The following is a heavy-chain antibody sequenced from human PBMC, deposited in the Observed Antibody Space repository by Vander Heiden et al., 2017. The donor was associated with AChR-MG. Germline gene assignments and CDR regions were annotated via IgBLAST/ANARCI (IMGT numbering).Heavy chain of an antibody. D-gene: IGHD3-3*01. V-gene: IGHV3-21*01. CDR1: GFTFSSYS. J-gene: IGHJ4*02. Sequence: EVQLVESGGGLVKPGGSLRLSCAASGFTFSSYSMNWVRQAPGKGLEWVSSISSSSSYIYYADSVKGRFTISRDNAKNSLYLQMNSLRAEDTAVYYCARSITIFGVVESPPDDYWGQGTLVTVSS. CDR3: ARSITIFGVVESPPDDY. CDR2: ISSSSSYI.